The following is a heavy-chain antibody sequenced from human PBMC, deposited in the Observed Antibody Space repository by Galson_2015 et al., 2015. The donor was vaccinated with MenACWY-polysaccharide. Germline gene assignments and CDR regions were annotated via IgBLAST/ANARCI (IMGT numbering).Heavy chain of an antibody. V-gene: IGHV1-18*01. Sequence: SVKVSCKASGYTFTSYGISWVRQAPGQGLEWMGWISAYNGNTNYAQKLQGRVTMTTDTSTSTAYMELRSLRSDDTAVYYCARDQPVVVITDRPTPDAFDIWGQGTMVTVSS. CDR1: GYTFTSYG. CDR2: ISAYNGNT. J-gene: IGHJ3*02. D-gene: IGHD3-22*01. CDR3: ARDQPVVVITDRPTPDAFDI.